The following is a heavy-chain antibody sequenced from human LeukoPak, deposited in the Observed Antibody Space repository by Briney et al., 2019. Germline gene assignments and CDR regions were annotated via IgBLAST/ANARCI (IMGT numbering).Heavy chain of an antibody. CDR3: ARDYN. V-gene: IGHV3-7*01. J-gene: IGHJ4*02. CDR2: IKPDGGET. Sequence: PGGSLRLSCAASGFTLSTYAMNWVRQAPGKGLEWVANIKPDGGETYYVDSVKGRFTISRDNAKSSLYLQMNSLRAEDTAVYYCARDYNLGQGTLVTVSS. CDR1: GFTLSTYA.